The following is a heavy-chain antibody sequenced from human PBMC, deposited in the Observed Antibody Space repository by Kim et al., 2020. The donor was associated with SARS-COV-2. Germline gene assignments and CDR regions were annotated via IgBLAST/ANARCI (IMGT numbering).Heavy chain of an antibody. CDR2: INHSGST. J-gene: IGHJ3*02. Sequence: SETLSLTCAVYGGSFSGHYWSWIRQPPGKGLEWIGEINHSGSTNYNPSLKSRVTISVDTSKNQFSLKLSSVTAADTAVYYCARGRRVLLWFGELYGAFDIWGQGTMVTVSS. D-gene: IGHD3-10*01. V-gene: IGHV4-34*01. CDR1: GGSFSGHY. CDR3: ARGRRVLLWFGELYGAFDI.